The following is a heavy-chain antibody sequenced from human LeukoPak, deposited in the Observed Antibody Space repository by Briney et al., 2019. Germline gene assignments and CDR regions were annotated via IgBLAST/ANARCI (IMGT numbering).Heavy chain of an antibody. D-gene: IGHD1-26*01. CDR2: IYYSGST. J-gene: IGHJ4*02. V-gene: IGHV4-59*12. CDR3: ARSSGSFTFFDY. Sequence: SETLSLTCTVSGGSISSYYWSWIRQPPGKGLEWIGYIYYSGSTNYNPSLKSRVTISVDTSKNQFSLKLNSVTAADTAVYYCARSSGSFTFFDYWGQGTLVTVSS. CDR1: GGSISSYY.